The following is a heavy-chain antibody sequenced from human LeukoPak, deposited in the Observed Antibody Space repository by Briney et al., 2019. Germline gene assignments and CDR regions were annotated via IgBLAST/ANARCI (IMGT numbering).Heavy chain of an antibody. CDR1: GFTFSSYA. Sequence: GGSLRLSCAASGFTFSSYAMHWVRQAPGKGLEWVAAISYDGSNKYYADSVKGRFTISRDNSKNTLYLQMNSLRAEDTAVYYCARARPPYYYYYGMDVWGKGTTVTVSS. J-gene: IGHJ6*04. D-gene: IGHD6-6*01. CDR3: ARARPPYYYYYGMDV. CDR2: ISYDGSNK. V-gene: IGHV3-30*04.